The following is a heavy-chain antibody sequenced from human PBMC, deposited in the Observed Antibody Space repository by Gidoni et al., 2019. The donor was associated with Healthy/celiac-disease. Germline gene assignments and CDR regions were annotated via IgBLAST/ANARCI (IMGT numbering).Heavy chain of an antibody. CDR2: IYYSGST. Sequence: QVQLQESGPGLVKPSQTLSIPGPVSGGSVSSGAYYWSWIRQPPGKGLEWIGSIYYSGSTDYNPSLKSRVTISVDTSKNQFSLKLSAVTAADTAVYYCARGRIVVVPAANTHFDYWGQGTLVTVSS. V-gene: IGHV4-30-4*01. D-gene: IGHD2-2*01. J-gene: IGHJ4*02. CDR3: ARGRIVVVPAANTHFDY. CDR1: GGSVSSGAYY.